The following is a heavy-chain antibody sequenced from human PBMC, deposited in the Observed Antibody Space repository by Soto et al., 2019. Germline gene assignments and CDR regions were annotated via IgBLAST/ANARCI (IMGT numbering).Heavy chain of an antibody. D-gene: IGHD2-2*01. CDR1: GGTFSTYS. CDR2: IGPIFGP. Sequence: GASVKVSCKASGGTFSTYSISWVRQAPGQGLEWMGGIGPIFGPKYARKFQGRVTITADKSTSTAYLDLSRLRWEDTAVYYCARDSVCRDTRCLHFGMDVWGQGTTVTVSS. CDR3: ARDSVCRDTRCLHFGMDV. V-gene: IGHV1-69*06. J-gene: IGHJ6*02.